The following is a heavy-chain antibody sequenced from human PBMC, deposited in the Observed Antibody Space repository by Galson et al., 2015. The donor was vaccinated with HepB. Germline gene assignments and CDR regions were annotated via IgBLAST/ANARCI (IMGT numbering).Heavy chain of an antibody. V-gene: IGHV3-23*01. CDR2: IEAIDSRT. CDR1: GFTFSNHA. D-gene: IGHD1-1*01. J-gene: IGHJ5*02. Sequence: SLRLSCAASGFTFSNHAMTWVRQAPGKGLEWLSGIEAIDSRTYHAESVKGRFTISRDNSKNTVYLRMNGLRVDDTAVYFCARVLKLATWGFDPWGQETLVTVSS. CDR3: ARVLKLATWGFDP.